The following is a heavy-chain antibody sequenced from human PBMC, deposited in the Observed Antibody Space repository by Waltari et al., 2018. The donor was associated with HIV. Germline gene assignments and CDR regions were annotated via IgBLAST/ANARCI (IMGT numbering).Heavy chain of an antibody. CDR2: IWYDGSKT. V-gene: IGHV3-33*01. CDR1: GFTFNQYG. J-gene: IGHJ4*02. D-gene: IGHD4-4*01. Sequence: QVQLVESGGGVVQPGGSLRLSCAGAGFTFNQYGLHWVRQAPGKGPEWVAVIWYDGSKTYYEGSVKGRFTISRDTSKNTVYLQMSSLRAEDTALYYCARDQEFMTTVTPLAYWGQGTPVTVSS. CDR3: ARDQEFMTTVTPLAY.